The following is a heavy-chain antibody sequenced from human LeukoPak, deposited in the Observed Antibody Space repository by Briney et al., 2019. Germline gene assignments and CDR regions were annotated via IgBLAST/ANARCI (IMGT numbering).Heavy chain of an antibody. V-gene: IGHV3-23*01. J-gene: IGHJ4*02. CDR3: AREFRGDSSGWYCDH. Sequence: GGSLRLSCAASGFTFSSYAMSWVRQAPGKGLEWVSAISGRSGSTYYADSVRGRFTISRDNSKNTLYLQMNSLRADDTAVYYCAREFRGDSSGWYCDHWGQGTRVTVSS. CDR1: GFTFSSYA. CDR2: ISGRSGST. D-gene: IGHD6-19*01.